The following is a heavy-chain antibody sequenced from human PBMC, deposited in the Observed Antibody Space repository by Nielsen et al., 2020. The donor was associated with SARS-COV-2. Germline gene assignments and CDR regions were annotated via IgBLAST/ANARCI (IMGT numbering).Heavy chain of an antibody. V-gene: IGHV1-69*13. CDR1: RYTFTSYD. CDR2: IIPIFGTA. CDR3: ARAGDSSSWYFSNWFDP. Sequence: SVKVSCKASRYTFTSYDINWVRQAPGQGLEWMGGIIPIFGTANYAQKFQGRVTITADESTSTAYMELSSLRSEDTAVYYCARAGDSSSWYFSNWFDPWGQGTLVTVSS. J-gene: IGHJ5*02. D-gene: IGHD6-13*01.